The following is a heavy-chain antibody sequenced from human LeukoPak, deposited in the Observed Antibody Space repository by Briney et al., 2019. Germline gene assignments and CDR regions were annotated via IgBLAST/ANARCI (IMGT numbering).Heavy chain of an antibody. J-gene: IGHJ4*02. CDR1: GGSIISSDYR. CDR3: WRPYCTNSMCSSSVVDS. CDR2: ISYSGNT. V-gene: IGHV4-39*01. Sequence: SETLSLTCTVSGGSIISSDYRWGWVRQPPGKGLEWIVTISYSGNTDYNPSLRSRVTISVDTSNNQFSLRLGSVTAADTAIYYCWRPYCTNSMCSSSVVDSWGQGTLVTVSS. D-gene: IGHD2-8*01.